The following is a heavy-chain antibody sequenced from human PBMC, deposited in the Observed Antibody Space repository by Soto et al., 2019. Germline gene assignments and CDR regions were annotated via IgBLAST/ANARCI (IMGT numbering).Heavy chain of an antibody. J-gene: IGHJ4*02. Sequence: GGSLRLSCVASGCTFDDYGMSWVRQVPGKGLEWVSGINWNGGTTHYADSVKGRFTISRDNARNSLYLQMNSLRAEDTALYYCAKSQSPMVRGVIEAFDYWGQGTLVTV. CDR1: GCTFDDYG. CDR3: AKSQSPMVRGVIEAFDY. CDR2: INWNGGTT. V-gene: IGHV3-20*04. D-gene: IGHD3-10*01.